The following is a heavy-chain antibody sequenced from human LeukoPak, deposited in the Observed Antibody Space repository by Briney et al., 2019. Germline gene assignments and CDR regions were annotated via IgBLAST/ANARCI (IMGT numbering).Heavy chain of an antibody. Sequence: PGGSLRLSCAASGFTFSSYGMHWVRQAPGKGLEWVAVISYDGSNKYYADSVKGRFTISRDNSKNTLYLQMNSLRAEDTAVYYCARAPTPDYYDSSGWSDYWGQGTLVTVSS. CDR3: ARAPTPDYYDSSGWSDY. CDR2: ISYDGSNK. J-gene: IGHJ4*02. D-gene: IGHD3-22*01. CDR1: GFTFSSYG. V-gene: IGHV3-30*03.